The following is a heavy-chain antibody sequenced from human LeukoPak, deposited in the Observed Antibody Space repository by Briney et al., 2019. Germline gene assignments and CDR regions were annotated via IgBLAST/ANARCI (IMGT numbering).Heavy chain of an antibody. J-gene: IGHJ4*02. D-gene: IGHD6-19*01. CDR2: ISSSSSYI. Sequence: PGGSLRLSCAASGFTFSSYSMNWVRQAPRKGLEWVSSISSSSSYIYYADSVKGRFTISRDNAKNSLYLQMNSLRAEDTAVYYCARARYSSGWTIDYWGQGTLVTVSS. V-gene: IGHV3-21*01. CDR1: GFTFSSYS. CDR3: ARARYSSGWTIDY.